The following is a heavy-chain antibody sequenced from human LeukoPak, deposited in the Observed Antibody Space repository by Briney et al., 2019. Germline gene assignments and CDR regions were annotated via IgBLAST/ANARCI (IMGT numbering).Heavy chain of an antibody. J-gene: IGHJ4*02. D-gene: IGHD6-13*01. V-gene: IGHV3-21*04. Sequence: GGSLRLSCAASGFTFSSYSMNWVRQAPGKGLEWVSSISSSSSYIYYADSVKGRFTISRDNAKNSLYLQMNSLRAEGTAVYYCAKPPYSSSWFYYFDYWGQGALVTVSS. CDR3: AKPPYSSSWFYYFDY. CDR2: ISSSSSYI. CDR1: GFTFSSYS.